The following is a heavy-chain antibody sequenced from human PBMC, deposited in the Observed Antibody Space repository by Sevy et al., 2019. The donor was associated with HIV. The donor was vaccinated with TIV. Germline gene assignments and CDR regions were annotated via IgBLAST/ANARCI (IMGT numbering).Heavy chain of an antibody. CDR3: ARGGWDIVVVPAAFDI. Sequence: GGSLRLSCAASGFTFSGYTLHWVRQAPGKGLEWVAVISFDGSNKYYVDSVKGRFTISRDNSKNTLYLQMNSLRPVDTAVYYCARGGWDIVVVPAAFDIWGQGTMVTVSS. CDR2: ISFDGSNK. V-gene: IGHV3-30-3*01. J-gene: IGHJ3*02. D-gene: IGHD2-2*01. CDR1: GFTFSGYT.